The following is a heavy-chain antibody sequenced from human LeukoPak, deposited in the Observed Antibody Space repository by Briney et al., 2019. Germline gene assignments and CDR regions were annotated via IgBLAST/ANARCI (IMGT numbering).Heavy chain of an antibody. J-gene: IGHJ4*02. Sequence: KPSETLSLTCTVSGGSISSGGYWSWIRQHPGKGLEWIGYIYYSGSTCYNPSLKSRVTISVDTSKNQFSLKLSSVTAADTAVYYCAGNYGAHDYWGQGTLVTVSS. CDR2: IYYSGST. D-gene: IGHD4-17*01. CDR3: AGNYGAHDY. CDR1: GGSISSGGY. V-gene: IGHV4-31*03.